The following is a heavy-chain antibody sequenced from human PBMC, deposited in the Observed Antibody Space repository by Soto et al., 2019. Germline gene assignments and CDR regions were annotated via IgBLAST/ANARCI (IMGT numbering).Heavy chain of an antibody. CDR2: ISPMFGAA. J-gene: IGHJ4*02. Sequence: QVQLVQSGAEMKKPGSSVKVSCQSSGGTCNTYAMNWVRQAPGQGPEWMGDISPMFGAANYAPKFQGRVTITADESTATSYTQLTSLTSEDTALYFCARKTPIHTPAFVYWGQATLVTVSS. CDR3: ARKTPIHTPAFVY. D-gene: IGHD2-2*01. V-gene: IGHV1-69*19. CDR1: GGTCNTYA.